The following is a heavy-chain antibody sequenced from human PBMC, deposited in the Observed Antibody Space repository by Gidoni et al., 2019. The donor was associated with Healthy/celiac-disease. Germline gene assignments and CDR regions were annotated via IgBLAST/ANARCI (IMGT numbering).Heavy chain of an antibody. CDR3: ARVAEDHIVVVTAIQNAFDI. J-gene: IGHJ3*02. V-gene: IGHV4-30-4*01. CDR1: GRPIISDDYY. CDR2: IYYSGST. Sequence: QAQLQVSGSGLEKPSLALSLTVAVSGRPIISDDYYLSWIRQPPGKGLEWIGYIYYSGSTYYNPSLKSRVTISVDTSKNQCSLKWGPVTAADTAVYYCARVAEDHIVVVTAIQNAFDIWGQGTIVTVSS. D-gene: IGHD2-21*02.